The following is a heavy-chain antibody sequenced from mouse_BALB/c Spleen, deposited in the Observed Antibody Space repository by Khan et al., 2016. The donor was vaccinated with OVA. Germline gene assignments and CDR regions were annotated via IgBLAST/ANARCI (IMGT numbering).Heavy chain of an antibody. CDR3: ARLAYYYDSEGFAY. J-gene: IGHJ3*01. CDR2: VSTGGSYT. D-gene: IGHD1-1*01. CDR1: GFTFSTYG. V-gene: IGHV5-6*01. Sequence: EVELVESGGDLVKPGGSLKLSCAASGFTFSTYGMSWVRQTPDKRLEWVATVSTGGSYTYYPDSVKGRFTISREHAKNTLYLQMSSLKSEDTAMFYCARLAYYYDSEGFAYWGQGTLVTVSA.